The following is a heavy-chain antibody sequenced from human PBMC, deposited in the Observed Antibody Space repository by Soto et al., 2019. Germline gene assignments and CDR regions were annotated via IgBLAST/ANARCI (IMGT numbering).Heavy chain of an antibody. D-gene: IGHD4-17*01. CDR2: INPSGGST. V-gene: IGHV1-46*03. Sequence: ASVKVSCKASGYTFTSYYMHWVRQAPGQGLEWMGIINPSGGSTSYAQKFQGRVTMTRDTSTSTVYMELSSLRSEDTAVYYCARAGTVTTWGQDWFDPWGQGTLVTVSS. CDR3: ARAGTVTTWGQDWFDP. J-gene: IGHJ5*02. CDR1: GYTFTSYY.